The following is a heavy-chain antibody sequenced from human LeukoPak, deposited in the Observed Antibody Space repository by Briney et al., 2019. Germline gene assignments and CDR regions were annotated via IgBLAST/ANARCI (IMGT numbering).Heavy chain of an antibody. Sequence: GGSLRLSCAASGFTFSSYAMSWVRQAPGKGLEWVSAISGSGGSTYYADSVKGRFTISRDNSKNTLYLQMNSLRAEDTAVYYCAKDPAASPYCSGGSCYGDYWGQGTLVTVSS. D-gene: IGHD2-15*01. V-gene: IGHV3-23*01. CDR1: GFTFSSYA. CDR3: AKDPAASPYCSGGSCYGDY. CDR2: ISGSGGST. J-gene: IGHJ4*02.